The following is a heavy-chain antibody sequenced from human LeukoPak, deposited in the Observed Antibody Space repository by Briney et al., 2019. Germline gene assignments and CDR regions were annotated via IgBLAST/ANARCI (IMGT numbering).Heavy chain of an antibody. CDR3: ARSGANDFWSGYYTHYYYYMDV. CDR1: GYTLTELS. V-gene: IGHV1-24*01. D-gene: IGHD3-3*01. J-gene: IGHJ6*03. Sequence: ASVKVSCKVSGYTLTELSMHWVRQAPGKGLEWMGGFDPEDGETIYAQKFQGRVTITRNTSISTAYMELSSLRSEDTAVYYCARSGANDFWSGYYTHYYYYMDVWGKGTTVTVSS. CDR2: FDPEDGET.